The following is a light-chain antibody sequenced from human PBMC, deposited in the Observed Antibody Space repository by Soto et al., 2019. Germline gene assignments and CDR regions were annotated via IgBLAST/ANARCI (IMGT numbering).Light chain of an antibody. V-gene: IGLV1-44*01. CDR1: SSNIGSNT. Sequence: QPVLTQPPSASGTPGQRVTISCSGSSSNIGSNTVNWYQQLPGTAPTLLIYSNNQRPSGVPDRFSGSKSGTSASLAVYGLQSGDEADYYCAAWDDSLNGPLFGGGTKLTVL. J-gene: IGLJ3*02. CDR2: SNN. CDR3: AAWDDSLNGPL.